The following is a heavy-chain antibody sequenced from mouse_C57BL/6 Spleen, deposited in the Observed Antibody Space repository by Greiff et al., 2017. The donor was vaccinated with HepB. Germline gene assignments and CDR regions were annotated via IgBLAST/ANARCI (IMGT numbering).Heavy chain of an antibody. CDR3: AIYSRPYFDY. Sequence: QVQLKQPGAELVRPGTSVKLSCKASGYTFTSYWMHWVKQRPGQGLEWIGVIDPSDSYTNYNQKFKGKATLTVDTSSSTAYMQLSSLTSEDSAVYYCAIYSRPYFDYWGQGTTLTVSS. CDR1: GYTFTSYW. V-gene: IGHV1-59*01. CDR2: IDPSDSYT. J-gene: IGHJ2*01. D-gene: IGHD2-1*01.